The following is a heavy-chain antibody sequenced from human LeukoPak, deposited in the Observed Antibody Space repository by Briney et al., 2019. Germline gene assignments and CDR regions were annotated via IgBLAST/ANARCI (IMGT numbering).Heavy chain of an antibody. CDR3: ARGLGYCSGGSCYSYLDY. CDR1: EFTFSTYG. D-gene: IGHD2-15*01. CDR2: VSSTGGTT. V-gene: IGHV3-23*01. Sequence: PGGSLRLSCAASEFTFSTYGMSWVRQAPGKGLEWVSAVSSTGGTTYYADSVKGRFTISRDNSKNTLFLQMNSLRAEDTAVYYCARGLGYCSGGSCYSYLDYWGQGTLVTVSS. J-gene: IGHJ4*02.